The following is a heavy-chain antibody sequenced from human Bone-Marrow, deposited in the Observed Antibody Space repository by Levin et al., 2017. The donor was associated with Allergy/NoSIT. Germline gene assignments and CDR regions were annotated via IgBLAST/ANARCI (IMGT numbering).Heavy chain of an antibody. CDR1: GITFSTYE. CDR2: ISHSGTAI. CDR3: ARDYTSGWYFDY. V-gene: IGHV3-48*03. D-gene: IGHD6-19*01. J-gene: IGHJ4*02. Sequence: PGGSLRLSCAASGITFSTYELNWVRQAPGKGLEWISYISHSGTAIHYADSVKGRFTISRDNAKNALYLQMNSLRGEDTAVYYCARDYTSGWYFDYWGQGTLVTVSS.